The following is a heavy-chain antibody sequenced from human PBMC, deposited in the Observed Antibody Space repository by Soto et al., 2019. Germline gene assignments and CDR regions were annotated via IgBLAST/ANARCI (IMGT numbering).Heavy chain of an antibody. Sequence: EVQVLESGGDLVQPGGSLRLSCAASGFTFSNYAMTWVRQAPGKGLEWVSTISGSGASIYYADSVKGRFTTSRDNSKTTLYLQMNSLRADDWAVYYCSTGRQMGYWGQGTLVIVSS. CDR1: GFTFSNYA. V-gene: IGHV3-23*01. J-gene: IGHJ4*02. CDR2: ISGSGASI. CDR3: STGRQMGY. D-gene: IGHD7-27*01.